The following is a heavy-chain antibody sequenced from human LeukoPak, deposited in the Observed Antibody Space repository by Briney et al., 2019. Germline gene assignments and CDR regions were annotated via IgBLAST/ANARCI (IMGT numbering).Heavy chain of an antibody. D-gene: IGHD2-15*01. CDR1: GGSISSGGYY. V-gene: IGHV4-31*03. J-gene: IGHJ4*02. CDR3: ARGAYCSGGSCYFDY. Sequence: SETLSLTCTVSGGSISSGGYYWSWIRQHPGKGLEWIGYIYYSGSTYYNPSLKSRVTISVDTSKNQFSLKLSSVTAADTAVYYCARGAYCSGGSCYFDYWGQRTLVTVSS. CDR2: IYYSGST.